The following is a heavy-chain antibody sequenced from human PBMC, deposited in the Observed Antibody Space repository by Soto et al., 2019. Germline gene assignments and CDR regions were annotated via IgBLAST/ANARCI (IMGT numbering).Heavy chain of an antibody. CDR1: GFTFSSYS. CDR2: ISSSSSYI. Sequence: GESLKISCAASGFTFSSYSMNWVRQAPGKGLEWVSSISSSSSYIYYADSVKGGFTISRDNAKNSLYLQMNSLRAEDTAVYYCARDPTYNVLRYFDWTPHCDYWGQGTLVTVSS. V-gene: IGHV3-21*01. D-gene: IGHD3-9*01. J-gene: IGHJ4*02. CDR3: ARDPTYNVLRYFDWTPHCDY.